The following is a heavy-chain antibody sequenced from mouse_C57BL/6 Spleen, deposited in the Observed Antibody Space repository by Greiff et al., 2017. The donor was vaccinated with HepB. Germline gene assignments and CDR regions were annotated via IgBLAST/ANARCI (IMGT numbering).Heavy chain of an antibody. V-gene: IGHV5-12*01. J-gene: IGHJ4*01. Sequence: DVKLVESGGGLVQPGGSLKLSCAASGFTFSDYYMYWVRQTPEKRLEWVAYISNGGGSTYYPDTVKGRFTISRDNAKNTLYLQMSRLKSEDTAMYYCARLDSSGYVGYAMDYWGQGTSVTVSS. CDR3: ARLDSSGYVGYAMDY. CDR2: ISNGGGST. D-gene: IGHD3-2*02. CDR1: GFTFSDYY.